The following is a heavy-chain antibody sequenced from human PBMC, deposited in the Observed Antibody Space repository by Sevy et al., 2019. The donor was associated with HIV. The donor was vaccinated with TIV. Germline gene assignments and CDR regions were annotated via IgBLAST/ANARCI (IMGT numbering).Heavy chain of an antibody. CDR1: GFSFSSYW. CDR3: ALERLSSAVAEYFDN. Sequence: GGSLRLSCVASGFSFSSYWMHWVRQAPGKGLEWVATISFDGSNEHYADSVKGRFTISRDNSKNSLFLQMNSLRADDSAVYYCALERLSSAVAEYFDNWGQGTLVTVSS. V-gene: IGHV3-30-3*01. D-gene: IGHD1-1*01. CDR2: ISFDGSNE. J-gene: IGHJ1*01.